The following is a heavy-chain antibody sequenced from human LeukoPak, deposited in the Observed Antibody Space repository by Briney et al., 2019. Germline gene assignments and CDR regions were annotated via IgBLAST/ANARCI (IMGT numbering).Heavy chain of an antibody. CDR3: ARGAGKGIPPIDP. V-gene: IGHV4-34*01. D-gene: IGHD2-21*01. CDR2: INHSGST. Sequence: SETLSLTCAVYGGSFSGYYWSWIRQPPGKGLEWIGEINHSGSTNYNPSLKSRVTISVDTSKNQFSLKLSSVTAADTAVYYCARGAGKGIPPIDPWGQGTLVTVSS. CDR1: GGSFSGYY. J-gene: IGHJ5*02.